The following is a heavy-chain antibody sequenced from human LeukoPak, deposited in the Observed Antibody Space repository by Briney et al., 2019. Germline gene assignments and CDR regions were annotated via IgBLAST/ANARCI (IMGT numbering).Heavy chain of an antibody. CDR2: IHNSGAS. CDR3: TRGAGWLIDY. CDR1: DDSISDYY. V-gene: IGHV4-59*01. Sequence: PSETLSLTCTVSDDSISDYYRGWIRQPPGKGLEWIGYIHNSGASTYNLSLKSRVAISADTSKNQFSLKLNSMTTADTAVYYCTRGAGWLIDYWGQGILVTVSS. D-gene: IGHD3-16*01. J-gene: IGHJ4*02.